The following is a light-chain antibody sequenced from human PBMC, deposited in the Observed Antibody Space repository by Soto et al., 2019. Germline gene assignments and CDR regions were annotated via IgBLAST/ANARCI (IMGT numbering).Light chain of an antibody. J-gene: IGKJ1*01. CDR3: QQYGSSGT. Sequence: EIVLTQSPDTLSVSPGERATRSCRASQSISNNYLAWYQQKPGQAPRLLIYGASNRATGIPDRFSGSGSGTDFTLTISRLEPEDFAVYYCQQYGSSGTFGQGTRWIS. V-gene: IGKV3-20*01. CDR2: GAS. CDR1: QSISNNY.